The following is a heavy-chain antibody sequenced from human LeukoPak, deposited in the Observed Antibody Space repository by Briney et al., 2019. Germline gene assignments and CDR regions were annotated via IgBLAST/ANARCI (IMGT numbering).Heavy chain of an antibody. J-gene: IGHJ3*02. D-gene: IGHD6-13*01. CDR1: GFTFSSYG. CDR2: IWYDGSNK. Sequence: GGSLRLSCAASGFTFSSYGMHWVRQAPGKGLEWVAVIWYDGSNKYYADSVRGRFTISRDNSKNTLYLQMNSLRAEDTAVYYCAKSVTAAGTYAFDIRGQGTVVTVSS. CDR3: AKSVTAAGTYAFDI. V-gene: IGHV3-33*08.